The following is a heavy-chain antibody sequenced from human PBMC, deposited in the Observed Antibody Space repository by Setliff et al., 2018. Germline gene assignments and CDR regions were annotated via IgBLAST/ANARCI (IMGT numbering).Heavy chain of an antibody. CDR1: GFTFSDYG. CDR3: AKDSRRGQHLDLADY. Sequence: PGGSLRLSCAASGFTFSDYGMHWVRQAPGRGLECVAVIWYDGSNKYYAGSVKGRFTISRDNSKSMLYLQMSSLRVEDTAVYYCAKDSRRGQHLDLADYWGQGTLVTVSS. V-gene: IGHV3-33*06. J-gene: IGHJ4*02. D-gene: IGHD6-13*01. CDR2: IWYDGSNK.